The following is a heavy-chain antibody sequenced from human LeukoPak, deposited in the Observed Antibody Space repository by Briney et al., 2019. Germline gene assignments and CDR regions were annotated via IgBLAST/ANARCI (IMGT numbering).Heavy chain of an antibody. CDR3: ARGRSSSWYFGGSYMDV. Sequence: PGGSLRLPCAASGYIFRSYWMHWVRQAPGKGLAWVSRINSDGSRTSYADSLKGRFTTPRDNAKNTLYLQINSLRAEDTAVYYCARGRSSSWYFGGSYMDVWGKGTTVTISS. V-gene: IGHV3-74*01. D-gene: IGHD6-13*01. CDR1: GYIFRSYW. J-gene: IGHJ6*03. CDR2: INSDGSRT.